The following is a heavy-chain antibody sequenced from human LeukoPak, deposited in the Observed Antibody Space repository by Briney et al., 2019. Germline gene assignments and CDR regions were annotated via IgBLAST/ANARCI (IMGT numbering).Heavy chain of an antibody. J-gene: IGHJ4*02. Sequence: PGGSLRLSCAASGFTFSSYGMHWVRQAPGKGLEWVAFIRYDGSNKYYADSVKGRFTISRDNSKNTLYLQMNSLRAEDTAVYYCARDLPKWLLVSDYWGQGTLVTVSS. D-gene: IGHD5-12*01. CDR3: ARDLPKWLLVSDY. CDR2: IRYDGSNK. CDR1: GFTFSSYG. V-gene: IGHV3-30*02.